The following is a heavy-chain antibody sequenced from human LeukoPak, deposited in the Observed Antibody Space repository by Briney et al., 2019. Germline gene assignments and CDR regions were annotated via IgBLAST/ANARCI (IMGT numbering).Heavy chain of an antibody. Sequence: GGSLRLSCVASGFTFDDYAMHWVRQAPGKGLEWVCLTNWDGNTTFCADSVKGRFTISRDNIKSSLFLQMDSLRPEDSALYYCAKGDSGHDPSIHPPGAFDYWGQGTLVTVSS. CDR2: TNWDGNTT. CDR1: GFTFDDYA. D-gene: IGHD2-21*02. J-gene: IGHJ4*02. CDR3: AKGDSGHDPSIHPPGAFDY. V-gene: IGHV3-43D*03.